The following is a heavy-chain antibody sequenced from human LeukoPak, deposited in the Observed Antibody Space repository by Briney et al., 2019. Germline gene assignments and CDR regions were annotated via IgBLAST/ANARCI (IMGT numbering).Heavy chain of an antibody. CDR2: ISSSSGYT. Sequence: PGGSLRLSCAASGFMYSDYYMTWIRQAPGKGLEWVSYISSSSGYTNYADSVKGRFTISRDNAKNSLYLQMNSLRAEDTAVYYCTRSPSLGGSYWGFDSWGQGTLVTVSS. J-gene: IGHJ4*02. CDR1: GFMYSDYY. D-gene: IGHD1-26*01. CDR3: TRSPSLGGSYWGFDS. V-gene: IGHV3-11*06.